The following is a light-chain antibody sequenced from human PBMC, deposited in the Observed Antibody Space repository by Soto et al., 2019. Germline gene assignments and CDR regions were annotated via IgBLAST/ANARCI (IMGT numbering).Light chain of an antibody. CDR2: GAS. J-gene: IGKJ1*01. Sequence: EIVFTQSPGTLSLSPGERATLSCRASQSVSRNYLAWYQQKPGQAPRPLIYGASSRATGIPDRFSGSGAGTDFTLTISRLESEDFAVYYCQQYGSSPWTFGQVTKVEIK. V-gene: IGKV3-20*01. CDR3: QQYGSSPWT. CDR1: QSVSRNY.